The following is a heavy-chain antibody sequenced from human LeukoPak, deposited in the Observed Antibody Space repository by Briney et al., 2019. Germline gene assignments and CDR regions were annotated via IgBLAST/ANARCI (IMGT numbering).Heavy chain of an antibody. CDR3: ARMYYFDSGSDNWFDP. D-gene: IGHD3-10*01. V-gene: IGHV1-69*13. Sequence: SVKVSCKASGGTFSSYAISWVRQAPGQGLEWMGGIIPIFGTANYAQKFQGRVTITADESTSTAYMELSSLRSEDTAVYYCARMYYFDSGSDNWFDPWGQGTLVTVSS. J-gene: IGHJ5*02. CDR2: IIPIFGTA. CDR1: GGTFSSYA.